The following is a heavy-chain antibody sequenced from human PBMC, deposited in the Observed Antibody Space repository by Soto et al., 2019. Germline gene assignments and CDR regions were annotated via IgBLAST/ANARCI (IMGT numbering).Heavy chain of an antibody. Sequence: EVQLVESGGGLVKPGGSLRLSCAASGFTFSSYSMNWVRQAPGKGLEWVSSISSSSSYIYYADSVKGRFTISRDNAKNSLYLQMNSLRAEDTAVYYCATLHDRVVADLDYWGQGTLVTVSS. CDR2: ISSSSSYI. CDR3: ATLHDRVVADLDY. D-gene: IGHD2-15*01. J-gene: IGHJ4*02. CDR1: GFTFSSYS. V-gene: IGHV3-21*01.